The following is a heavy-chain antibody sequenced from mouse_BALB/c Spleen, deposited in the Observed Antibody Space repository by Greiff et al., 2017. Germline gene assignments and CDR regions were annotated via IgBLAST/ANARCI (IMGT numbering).Heavy chain of an antibody. CDR1: GFTFSSFG. J-gene: IGHJ4*01. Sequence: EVMLVESGGGLVQPGGSRKLSCAASGFTFSSFGMHWVRQAPEKGLEWVAYISSGSSTIYYADTVKGRFTISRDNPKNTLFLQMTSLRSEDTAMYYCARKYPYDYDGAMDYWGQGTSVTVSS. D-gene: IGHD2-4*01. CDR3: ARKYPYDYDGAMDY. CDR2: ISSGSSTI. V-gene: IGHV5-17*02.